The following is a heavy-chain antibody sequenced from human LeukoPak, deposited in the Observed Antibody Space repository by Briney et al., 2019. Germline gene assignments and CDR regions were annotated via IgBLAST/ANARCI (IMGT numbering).Heavy chain of an antibody. CDR1: GFTFSNFG. CDR2: TDQVESEK. CDR3: ARDRLGDYGNDGAFDI. Sequence: GGSLRLSCAASGFTFSNFGMHWVRQAPGKGLEWVANTDQVESEKYYVDSVKGRFAISRDNAKNSLYLQMNSLRVEDTAVYYCARDRLGDYGNDGAFDIWGQGTMVTVSS. J-gene: IGHJ3*02. D-gene: IGHD4-17*01. V-gene: IGHV3-7*01.